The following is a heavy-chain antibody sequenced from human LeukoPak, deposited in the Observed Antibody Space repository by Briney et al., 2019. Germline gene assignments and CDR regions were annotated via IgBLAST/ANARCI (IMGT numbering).Heavy chain of an antibody. CDR3: ARDLETDIVVVPAAPMGTTG. V-gene: IGHV3-21*01. J-gene: IGHJ4*02. D-gene: IGHD2-2*01. CDR2: ISSSSSYI. Sequence: PGGSLRLSCAASGFTFSSYSMNWVRQAPGKGLEWVSSISSSSSYIYYADSVKGRFTISRDNDKNSLYLQMNSLRAEDTAVYYCARDLETDIVVVPAAPMGTTGWGQGTLVTVSS. CDR1: GFTFSSYS.